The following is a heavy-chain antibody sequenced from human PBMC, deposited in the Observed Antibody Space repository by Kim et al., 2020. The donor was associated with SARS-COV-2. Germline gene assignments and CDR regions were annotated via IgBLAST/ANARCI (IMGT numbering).Heavy chain of an antibody. J-gene: IGHJ4*02. CDR3: ARRGGIVNNYNY. V-gene: IGHV4-39*01. Sequence: TYYNPSLQSRVTISVDESKNQFSLNLRSVTATDTAVYYCARRGGIVNNYNYWGQGTLVTVSS. D-gene: IGHD1-1*01. CDR2: T.